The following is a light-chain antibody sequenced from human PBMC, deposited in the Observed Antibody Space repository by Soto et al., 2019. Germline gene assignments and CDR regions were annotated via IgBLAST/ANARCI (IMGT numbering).Light chain of an antibody. V-gene: IGKV1-39*01. CDR1: ETISTF. CDR2: AAS. J-gene: IGKJ5*01. Sequence: DIQMTQSPSSLSVSVGDRVTMTCRASETISTFLNWYQVKPGKAPKLLIYAASTSQDGVPSRFSGSGSGTDFTLTINSLQPEDFASYYCQQSYDISPITFGQGTRLEIK. CDR3: QQSYDISPIT.